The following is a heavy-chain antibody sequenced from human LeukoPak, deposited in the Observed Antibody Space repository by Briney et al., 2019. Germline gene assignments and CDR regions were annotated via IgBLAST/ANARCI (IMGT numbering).Heavy chain of an antibody. CDR2: IYPGDSDT. V-gene: IGHV5-51*01. CDR1: GYSFTSYL. CDR3: ARAGYYDSSGYFY. J-gene: IGHJ4*02. Sequence: PGESLKISWKGSGYSFTSYLIGWVRQMPGKGLERMGIIYPGDSDTRYSPSFQGQVTISADKSISTAYLQWSSLKASDTAMYYCARAGYYDSSGYFYWGQGTLVTVSS. D-gene: IGHD3-22*01.